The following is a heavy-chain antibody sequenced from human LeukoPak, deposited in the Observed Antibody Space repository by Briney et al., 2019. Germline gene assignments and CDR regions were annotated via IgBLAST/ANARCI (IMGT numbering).Heavy chain of an antibody. J-gene: IGHJ4*02. CDR3: ARGVGSGYTDY. Sequence: KPSETLSLTCTVSGGSISNYYWTWIRQPPGKGLEWIGFISYSGNTNYNLSLKSRVTISLDTSKNQFSLKLISVTAADAAVYYCARGVGSGYTDYWGQGALVTVSS. D-gene: IGHD3-22*01. V-gene: IGHV4-59*01. CDR1: GGSISNYY. CDR2: ISYSGNT.